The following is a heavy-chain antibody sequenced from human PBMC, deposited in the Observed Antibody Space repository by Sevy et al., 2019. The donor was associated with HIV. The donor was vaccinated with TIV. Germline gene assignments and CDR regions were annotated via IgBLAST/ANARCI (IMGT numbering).Heavy chain of an antibody. D-gene: IGHD6-19*01. V-gene: IGHV6-1*01. CDR3: ARGPGQWLVLGNFDY. CDR1: GDSVSSNSAA. Sequence: SQTLSLTCVISGDSVSSNSAAWNWIRQSPSRGLEWLGRTYYRSKWYNDYAVSVKSRITINPDTSKNQFSLQLNSVTPEDTAVYYCARGPGQWLVLGNFDYWGQGTLVTVSS. J-gene: IGHJ4*02. CDR2: TYYRSKWYN.